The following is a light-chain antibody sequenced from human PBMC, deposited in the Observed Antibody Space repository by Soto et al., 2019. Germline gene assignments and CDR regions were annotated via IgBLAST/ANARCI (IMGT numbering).Light chain of an antibody. CDR3: QQYGRSPPFT. CDR2: GAS. J-gene: IGKJ2*01. V-gene: IGKV3-20*01. Sequence: EIVFTHSPGTLSLSPGERATLSCRASQSVSSTYIAWYQQNPGRAPRLLIYGASSRATGIPDRFSGSGSGTDFTLTISRLEPEDFAVYFCQQYGRSPPFTFGQGTKVDIK. CDR1: QSVSSTY.